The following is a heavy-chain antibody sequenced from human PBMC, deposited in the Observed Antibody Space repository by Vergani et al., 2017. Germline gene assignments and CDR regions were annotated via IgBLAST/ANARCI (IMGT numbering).Heavy chain of an antibody. Sequence: QVQLVESGGGVVQPGRSLRLSCAASGFTFSSYGMHWVRQAPGKGLEWVAVISYDGSNKYYADSVKGRFTISRDNSKNTLYLQMNSLRAEDTAVYYCAKDFWLRSETVDYWGQGTLVTVSS. D-gene: IGHD3-9*01. J-gene: IGHJ4*02. CDR2: ISYDGSNK. V-gene: IGHV3-30*18. CDR3: AKDFWLRSETVDY. CDR1: GFTFSSYG.